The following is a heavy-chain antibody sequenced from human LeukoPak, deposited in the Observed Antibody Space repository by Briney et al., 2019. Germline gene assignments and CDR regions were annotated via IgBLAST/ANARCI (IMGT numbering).Heavy chain of an antibody. Sequence: GRSLRLSWAASGFTFSNSWVHCVRQPPGEGLVCVSRINRDGSTTKYADSVKCRFTVSRDNAKNTLNLQMKSLRGEETAVYYCAGDKKRGEPSEIDYWGQGTLVTVSS. CDR2: INRDGSTT. V-gene: IGHV3-74*03. CDR1: GFTFSNSW. CDR3: AGDKKRGEPSEIDY. D-gene: IGHD3-16*01. J-gene: IGHJ4*02.